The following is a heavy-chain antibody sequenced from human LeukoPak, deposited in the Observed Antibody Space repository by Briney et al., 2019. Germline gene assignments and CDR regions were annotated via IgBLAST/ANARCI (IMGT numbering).Heavy chain of an antibody. CDR1: GGSISSYY. V-gene: IGHV4-59*08. Sequence: PSETLSLTCTVSGGSISSYYWSWIRQPPGKGLEWIGYIYYSGSTNYNPSLKSRVTISVDTSKNQFSLKLSSVTAADTVVYYCARHRYDSLTGYYYYYGMDVWGQGTTVTVSS. CDR3: ARHRYDSLTGYYYYYGMDV. J-gene: IGHJ6*02. CDR2: IYYSGST. D-gene: IGHD3-9*01.